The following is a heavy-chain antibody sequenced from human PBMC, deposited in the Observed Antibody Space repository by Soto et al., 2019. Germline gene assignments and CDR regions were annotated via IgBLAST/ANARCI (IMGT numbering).Heavy chain of an antibody. CDR1: GGSDSNRSW. J-gene: IGHJ4*02. V-gene: IGHV4-4*02. D-gene: IGHD2-8*01. CDR2: IYHSGSA. CDR3: AGYNVESGTNYFEY. Sequence: SETLSLTFPCSGGSDSNRSWWRWFRQPPGKWPEWIGEIYHSGSANYDPSLKTRVTISGDNSKNHFSVRRNSVTAADTAVYYCAGYNVESGTNYFEYWGQGGQVTVS.